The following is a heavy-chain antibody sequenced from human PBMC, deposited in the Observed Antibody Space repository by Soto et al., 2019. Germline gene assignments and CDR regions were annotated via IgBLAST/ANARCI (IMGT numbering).Heavy chain of an antibody. CDR3: ARDLAAGLAAY. Sequence: QVQLVQSGAEMKKPGASVKVSCKASGYTFTSYGISWVRQAPGQGLEWMGWISAYNGNTNYAQMLQVRVTMTTDTATSSAYMELRSLTSDDTAVYYCARDLAAGLAAYWGQGTRVTVSS. J-gene: IGHJ4*02. V-gene: IGHV1-18*01. D-gene: IGHD6-19*01. CDR1: GYTFTSYG. CDR2: ISAYNGNT.